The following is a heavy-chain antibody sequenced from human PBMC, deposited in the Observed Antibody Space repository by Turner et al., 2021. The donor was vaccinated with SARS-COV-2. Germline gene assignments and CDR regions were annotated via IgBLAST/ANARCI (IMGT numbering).Heavy chain of an antibody. Sequence: EVQLVESGGGLVKPGGSLRLSCAASGLTFSDAYMSWVRQAPGKGLEWVGRIKSKTDGGTTDYAAPVKGRFTISRDDSENTLYLQMSSLKTEDTAVYYCTGRGKVSYTWFDPWGQGTLVTVSS. CDR3: TGRGKVSYTWFDP. V-gene: IGHV3-15*01. D-gene: IGHD2-8*01. CDR2: IKSKTDGGTT. J-gene: IGHJ5*02. CDR1: GLTFSDAY.